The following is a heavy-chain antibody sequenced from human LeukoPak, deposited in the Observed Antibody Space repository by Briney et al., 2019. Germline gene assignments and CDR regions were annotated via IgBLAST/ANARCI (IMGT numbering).Heavy chain of an antibody. Sequence: PSETLSLTCAVNGGSSSGYYWSWIRQPPGKGLEWIGEITHSGSTNYNPSLKSRVTISVDTSKNQFSLKLTSVTAADTAVYYCARGGSSYGGKTDYWGQGTLVTVSS. CDR2: ITHSGST. V-gene: IGHV4-34*01. CDR1: GGSSSGYY. J-gene: IGHJ4*02. CDR3: ARGGSSYGGKTDY. D-gene: IGHD4-17*01.